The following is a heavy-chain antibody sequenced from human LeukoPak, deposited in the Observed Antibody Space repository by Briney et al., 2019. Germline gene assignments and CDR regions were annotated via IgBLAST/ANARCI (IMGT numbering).Heavy chain of an antibody. CDR2: ISNTGVT. CDR1: GFILSDFT. D-gene: IGHD3-10*01. J-gene: IGHJ4*02. Sequence: GGSLRLSCAASGFILSDFTMNWVRQAPGKGLDSVSTISNTGVTHYADSVKGRFTISRDSAKNSQYLQIYSLRDEDTAVYYCARYYFGSGNYRTFDRWGQGTLVIVSS. CDR3: ARYYFGSGNYRTFDR. V-gene: IGHV3-69-1*01.